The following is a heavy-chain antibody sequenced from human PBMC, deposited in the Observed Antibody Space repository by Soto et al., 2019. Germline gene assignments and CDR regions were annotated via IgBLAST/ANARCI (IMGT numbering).Heavy chain of an antibody. CDR3: ARVHDIVVVPAAKVEGYYYYGMDV. CDR1: GGSISSGDYY. V-gene: IGHV4-30-4*01. J-gene: IGHJ6*02. D-gene: IGHD2-2*01. Sequence: SETLSLTCTVSGGSISSGDYYWSWIRQPPGKGLEWIGYIYYSGSTYYNPSLKSRVTISVDTSKNQFSLKLSSVTAADTAVYYCARVHDIVVVPAAKVEGYYYYGMDVWGQGTTVTVSS. CDR2: IYYSGST.